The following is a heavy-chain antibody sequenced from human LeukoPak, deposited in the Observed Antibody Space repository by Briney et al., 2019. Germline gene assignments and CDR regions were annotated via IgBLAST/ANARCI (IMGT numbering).Heavy chain of an antibody. Sequence: SETLSLTCAVYGGSFSGYYWSWTRQPPGKGLEWIGEINHSGSTNYNPSLKSRVTISVDTSKNQFSLKLSSVTAADTAVYYCARGRGRRQQPSPRGGDYWGQGTLVTVSS. D-gene: IGHD6-13*01. CDR3: ARGRGRRQQPSPRGGDY. V-gene: IGHV4-34*01. J-gene: IGHJ4*02. CDR2: INHSGST. CDR1: GGSFSGYY.